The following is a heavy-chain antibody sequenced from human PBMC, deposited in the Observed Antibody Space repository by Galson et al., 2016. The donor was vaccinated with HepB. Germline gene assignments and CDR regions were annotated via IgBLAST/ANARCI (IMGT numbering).Heavy chain of an antibody. CDR1: EFTFSTYS. CDR3: ARGPPPSYGMDV. Sequence: SLRLSCAASEFTFSTYSMNWVRQAPGKGLEWVSYITTDGGYTYYADSARGRFTISRDNAQNSLYLQMNSLRAEDTAVYYCARGPPPSYGMDVWGQGTTVTVSS. V-gene: IGHV3-21*01. J-gene: IGHJ6*02. CDR2: ITTDGGYT.